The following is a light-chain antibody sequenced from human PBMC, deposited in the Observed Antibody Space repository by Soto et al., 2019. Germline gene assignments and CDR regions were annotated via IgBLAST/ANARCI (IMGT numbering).Light chain of an antibody. CDR3: QSYDSSLSGVV. CDR2: GNF. V-gene: IGLV1-40*01. CDR1: SSSIGAGYD. J-gene: IGLJ2*01. Sequence: QSVLTQPPSVSGAPGQRVTISCAGGSSSIGAGYDVHWYQQPPGTAPKLLIYGNFNRPSGVPDRFSGSKSGTSASLAITGLQAGDEADYYCQSYDSSLSGVVFGGGTKLTVL.